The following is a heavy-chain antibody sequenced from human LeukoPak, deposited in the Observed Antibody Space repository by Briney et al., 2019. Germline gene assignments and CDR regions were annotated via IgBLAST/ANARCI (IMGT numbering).Heavy chain of an antibody. CDR3: AKGSAGGRPYYFDY. D-gene: IGHD6-13*01. V-gene: IGHV3-23*01. Sequence: GGSLRLSCLTSGFTLSTNAMSWVRQAPGKGLEWISGISGSGASTYYADSVKGRFTISRDDSRNTLYLQMNSLRAEDTAVYYCAKGSAGGRPYYFDYWGQGTLVPVSS. CDR1: GFTLSTNA. CDR2: ISGSGAST. J-gene: IGHJ4*02.